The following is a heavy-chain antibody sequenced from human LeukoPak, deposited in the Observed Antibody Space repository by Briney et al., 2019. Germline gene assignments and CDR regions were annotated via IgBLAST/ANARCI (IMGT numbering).Heavy chain of an antibody. D-gene: IGHD3-10*01. V-gene: IGHV4-39*01. CDR1: GGSISSSSYY. J-gene: IGHJ5*02. CDR3: ARRGGFPNWFDP. CDR2: IYYSGST. Sequence: SETLSLTYTVSGGSISSSSYYWGWIRQPPGKGLEWIGSIYYSGSTYYNPSLKSRVTISVDTSKNQFSLKLSSVTAADTAVYYCARRGGFPNWFDPWGQGTLVTVSS.